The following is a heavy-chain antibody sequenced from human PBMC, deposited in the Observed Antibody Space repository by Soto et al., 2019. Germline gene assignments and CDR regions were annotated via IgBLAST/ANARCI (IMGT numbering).Heavy chain of an antibody. Sequence: SETLSLTCTVSGGSISSYYWSWIRQPPGKGLEWIGYIYYSGSTNYNPSLKSRVTISVDTSKNQFSLKLSSVTAADTAVYYCARGRDGYNLYYFDYWGQGTLVTVSS. CDR2: IYYSGST. CDR1: GGSISSYY. V-gene: IGHV4-59*01. J-gene: IGHJ4*02. CDR3: ARGRDGYNLYYFDY. D-gene: IGHD5-12*01.